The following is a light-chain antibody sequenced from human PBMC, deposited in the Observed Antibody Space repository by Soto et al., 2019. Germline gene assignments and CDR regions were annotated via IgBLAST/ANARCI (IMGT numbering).Light chain of an antibody. CDR2: DAS. V-gene: IGKV1-5*01. J-gene: IGKJ1*01. CDR3: QQYDSYSWT. Sequence: DIQMTQSPSTRCSSSGDTVTITWRASQSISTFLAWYQQKPGKAPKLLIFDASSLKSGVPSRFSGSGSGTEFTLTISSLKNDDFATYYCQQYDSYSWTFGQGTKVDIK. CDR1: QSISTF.